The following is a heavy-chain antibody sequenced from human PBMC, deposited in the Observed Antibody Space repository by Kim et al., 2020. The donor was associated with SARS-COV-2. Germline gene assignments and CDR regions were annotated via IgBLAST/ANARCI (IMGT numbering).Heavy chain of an antibody. J-gene: IGHJ5*02. V-gene: IGHV1-18*01. D-gene: IGHD3-9*01. CDR2: ISAYNGNT. CDR3: ARDGKRDILTGYEGDWFDP. Sequence: ASVKVSCKASGYTFTSYGISWVRQAPGQGLEWMGWISAYNGNTNYAQKLQGRVTMTTDTSTSTAYMELRSLRSDDTAVYYCARDGKRDILTGYEGDWFDPWGQGTLVTVSS. CDR1: GYTFTSYG.